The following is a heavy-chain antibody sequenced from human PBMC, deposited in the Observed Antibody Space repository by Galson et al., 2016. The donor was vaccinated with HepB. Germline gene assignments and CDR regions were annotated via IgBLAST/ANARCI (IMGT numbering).Heavy chain of an antibody. D-gene: IGHD2-2*01. J-gene: IGHJ4*02. V-gene: IGHV3-11*06. CDR2: ISGSSTYI. CDR1: GFTFSDYF. Sequence: SLRLSCAASGFTFSDYFMSWIRQTPGKGLEWVSYISGSSTYINYADSVKGRFTISRDNAKNSLYLQMNSLGVEDTAVYYCARDYRADPSYFFDYGGQGALVTVSS. CDR3: ARDYRADPSYFFDY.